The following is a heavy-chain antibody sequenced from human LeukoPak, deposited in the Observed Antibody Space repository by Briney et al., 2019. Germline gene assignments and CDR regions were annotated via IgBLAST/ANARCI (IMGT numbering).Heavy chain of an antibody. Sequence: GASVKVSCKASGYTFTSYDINWVRQATGQGLEWMGWMNPNSGNTGYAQKFQGRVTMTRNTSISKAYMELSSLRSEDTAVYYCARLPRAAAAAGRNWFDPWGQGTLVTVSS. CDR2: MNPNSGNT. D-gene: IGHD6-13*01. V-gene: IGHV1-8*01. CDR3: ARLPRAAAAAGRNWFDP. CDR1: GYTFTSYD. J-gene: IGHJ5*02.